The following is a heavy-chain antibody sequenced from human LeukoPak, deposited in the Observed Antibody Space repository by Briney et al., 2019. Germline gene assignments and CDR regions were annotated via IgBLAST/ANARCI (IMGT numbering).Heavy chain of an antibody. CDR1: GGSFSGYY. CDR2: INHSGST. CDR3: AREAPGPI. V-gene: IGHV4-34*01. J-gene: IGHJ4*02. Sequence: SETLSLTCAVYGGSFSGYYWSWIRQPPGKGLEWIGEINHSGSTNYNPSLKGRVTISVDTSKNQSSLKLSSVTAADTAVYYCAREAPGPIWGQGTLVTVSS.